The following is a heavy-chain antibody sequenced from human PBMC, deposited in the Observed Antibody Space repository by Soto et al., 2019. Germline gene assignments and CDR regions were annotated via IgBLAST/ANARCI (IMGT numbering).Heavy chain of an antibody. D-gene: IGHD3-9*01. CDR3: ARDSGTRDTQDFDWGLSYFDY. J-gene: IGHJ4*02. V-gene: IGHV3-74*01. CDR2: INSDGSST. Sequence: GKGQGWITSINSDGSSTSYAYSVKGLFTISRDNAKNTRYLQMISLTAEDTAVNYGARDSGTRDTQDFDWGLSYFDYWGRGTSVTVSS.